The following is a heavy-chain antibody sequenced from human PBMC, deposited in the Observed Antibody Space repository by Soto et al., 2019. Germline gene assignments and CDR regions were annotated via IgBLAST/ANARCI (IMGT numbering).Heavy chain of an antibody. J-gene: IGHJ4*02. Sequence: SETLSLTCSGSAGPSITYSRSCLLQPPGKGLEWIGYIYYSGSTNYNPSLKSRVTISVDTSKNQFSLKLNSMTAADTAVYYCARHNYGSGSTYFDYWGQGTLVTVS. CDR3: ARHNYGSGSTYFDY. CDR1: AGPSITYS. D-gene: IGHD3-10*01. CDR2: IYYSGST. V-gene: IGHV4-59*08.